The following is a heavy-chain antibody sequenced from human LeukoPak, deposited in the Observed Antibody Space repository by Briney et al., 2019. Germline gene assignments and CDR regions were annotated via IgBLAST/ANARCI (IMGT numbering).Heavy chain of an antibody. CDR2: VNTVSGYI. V-gene: IGHV3-21*01. D-gene: IGHD3-22*01. CDR1: GFTFSDYS. Sequence: PGGSLRLSCAASGFTFSDYSMNWVRQAQGKGLEWVASVNTVSGYIYYADSMRGRFTISRDNAKNSLFLQMNSLRAEDTAVYYCARLRRNSDRSDFFYYYDHWGQGTLVTVSS. J-gene: IGHJ4*02. CDR3: ARLRRNSDRSDFFYYYDH.